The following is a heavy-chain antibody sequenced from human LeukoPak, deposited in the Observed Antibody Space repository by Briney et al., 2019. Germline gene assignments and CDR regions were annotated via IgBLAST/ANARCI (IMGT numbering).Heavy chain of an antibody. Sequence: ASVKVSCKASGYTFTGYYMHWVRQPPGQGLEWMGWINPNSGGTNYAQKFQGRVTMTRDTSISTAYMELSRLRSDDTAVYYCARVYSSSWILPIYYFDYWGQGTLVTVSS. CDR2: INPNSGGT. CDR1: GYTFTGYY. D-gene: IGHD6-13*01. V-gene: IGHV1-2*02. J-gene: IGHJ4*02. CDR3: ARVYSSSWILPIYYFDY.